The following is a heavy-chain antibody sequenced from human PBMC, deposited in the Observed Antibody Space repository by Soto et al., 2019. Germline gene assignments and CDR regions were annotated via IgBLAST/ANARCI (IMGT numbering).Heavy chain of an antibody. D-gene: IGHD3-22*01. Sequence: QVQLVQSGAEVKKPGASVKVSCKASGYTFTSYGISWVRQAPGQGLEWMGWISAYNGNTNYAQKLQGRVTMTTDTSTSTAYMELRSLRSDDTAVYYCARTCYYDSSGYYAPYYFDYWGQGTLVTVSS. CDR3: ARTCYYDSSGYYAPYYFDY. CDR2: ISAYNGNT. CDR1: GYTFTSYG. V-gene: IGHV1-18*01. J-gene: IGHJ4*02.